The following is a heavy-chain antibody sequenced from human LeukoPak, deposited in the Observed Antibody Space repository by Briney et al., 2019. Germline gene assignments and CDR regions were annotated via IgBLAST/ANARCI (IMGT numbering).Heavy chain of an antibody. V-gene: IGHV3-48*03. CDR2: ISSSGSTI. J-gene: IGHJ4*02. CDR3: ARDRDNYNYFDY. CDR1: GFTFSSYE. D-gene: IGHD5-24*01. Sequence: GGSLRLSCAASGFTFSSYEMNWVRQAPGKGLEWVSYISSSGSTIYYADSVKGRFTISRDNAKNSLYLQMNSLRAEDTAVYYCARDRDNYNYFDYWGQGTLVTVSS.